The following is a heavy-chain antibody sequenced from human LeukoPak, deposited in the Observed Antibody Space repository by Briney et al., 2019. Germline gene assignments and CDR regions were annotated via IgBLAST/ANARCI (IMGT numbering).Heavy chain of an antibody. J-gene: IGHJ6*02. CDR3: ARDGRYYGMDV. CDR2: IYYSGST. V-gene: IGHV4-59*01. Sequence: SETLSLTCTVSGGSISSYYWSWIRQPPGKGLEWIGYIYYSGSTNYNPSPKSRVTISVDTSKNQFSLKLSSVTAADTAVYYCARDGRYYGMDVWGQGTTVTVSS. CDR1: GGSISSYY.